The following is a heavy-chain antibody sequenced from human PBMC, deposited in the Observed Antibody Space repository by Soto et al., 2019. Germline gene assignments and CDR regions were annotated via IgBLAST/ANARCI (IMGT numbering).Heavy chain of an antibody. D-gene: IGHD1-26*01. V-gene: IGHV1-18*04. CDR2: IGAFNGNT. J-gene: IGHJ6*02. CDR1: GYTFSSYG. CDR3: AKVRVKYSLPAGLDV. Sequence: ASVKVSCKASGYTFSSYGITWVRQAPGQGLEWMGWIGAFNGNTNYAQNLQGRVTMTTDTSTTTASMELRSLNSDDTAVYYCAKVRVKYSLPAGLDVWGQGTTVTVSS.